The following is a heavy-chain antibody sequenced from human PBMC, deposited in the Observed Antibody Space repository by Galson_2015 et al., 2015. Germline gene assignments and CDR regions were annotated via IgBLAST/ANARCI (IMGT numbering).Heavy chain of an antibody. V-gene: IGHV3-23*01. CDR1: GFTFSSYS. J-gene: IGHJ6*02. CDR3: AKDSGLLEWSKGLGMDV. CDR2: ISGSGGST. D-gene: IGHD3-3*01. Sequence: SLRLSCAASGFTFSSYSMNWVRQAPGKGLEWVSAISGSGGSTYYADSVKGRFTISRDNSKNTLYLQMNSLRAEDTAVYYCAKDSGLLEWSKGLGMDVWGQGTTVTVSS.